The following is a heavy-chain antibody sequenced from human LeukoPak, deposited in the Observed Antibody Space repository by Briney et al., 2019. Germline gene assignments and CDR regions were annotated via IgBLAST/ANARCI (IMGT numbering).Heavy chain of an antibody. V-gene: IGHV3-74*01. CDR1: GFTFSSYW. CDR3: ARLPRYCSGGSCYHMDV. J-gene: IGHJ6*03. Sequence: GGSLRLSCAASGFTFSSYWMHWVRQAPGKGLVWVSRINSDGSSTSYADSVKGRFTISRDNAKNTLYLQMNSLRAEDTAVYYCARLPRYCSGGSCYHMDVWGKGTTVTVSS. D-gene: IGHD2-15*01. CDR2: INSDGSST.